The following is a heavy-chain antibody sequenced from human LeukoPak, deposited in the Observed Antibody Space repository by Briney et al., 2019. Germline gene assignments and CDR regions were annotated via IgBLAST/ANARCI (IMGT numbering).Heavy chain of an antibody. CDR1: GGSISSGDYY. Sequence: SETLSLTCTVSGGSISSGDYYWSWIRQPPGKGLEWIGYIYYSGSTYYNPSLKSRVTISVDTSKNQFSLKLSSVTAADTAVYYRARANYDYVWGSYRFNWFDPWGQGTLVTVSS. CDR3: ARANYDYVWGSYRFNWFDP. J-gene: IGHJ5*02. D-gene: IGHD3-16*02. CDR2: IYYSGST. V-gene: IGHV4-30-4*01.